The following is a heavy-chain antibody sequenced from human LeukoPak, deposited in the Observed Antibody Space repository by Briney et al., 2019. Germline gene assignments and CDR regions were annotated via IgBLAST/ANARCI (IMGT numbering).Heavy chain of an antibody. CDR1: GYTFTSYG. J-gene: IGHJ4*02. Sequence: ASVKVSCKASGYTFTSYGISWVRQAPGQGLEWMGWISAYNGNTNYAQKLQGRVTMTIDTSTSTAYMELRSLRSDDTAVYYCARVIWFGELWYFDYWGQGTLVTVSS. CDR2: ISAYNGNT. V-gene: IGHV1-18*01. D-gene: IGHD3-10*01. CDR3: ARVIWFGELWYFDY.